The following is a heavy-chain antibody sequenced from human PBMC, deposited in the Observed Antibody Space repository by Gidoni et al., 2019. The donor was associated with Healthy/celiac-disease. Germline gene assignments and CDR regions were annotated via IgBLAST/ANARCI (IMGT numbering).Heavy chain of an antibody. CDR3: ASQPHLLVGPTDWFDP. Sequence: QLQLQASGPGLVKPSETLSLTCTVSGGSISRSSYYWGWIRQPPGKGLEWIGSIYYSGSTYYNPSLKSRVTISVDTSKNQFSLKLSSVTAADTAVYYCASQPHLLVGPTDWFDPWGQGTLVTVSS. D-gene: IGHD1-26*01. J-gene: IGHJ5*02. V-gene: IGHV4-39*01. CDR2: IYYSGST. CDR1: GGSISRSSYY.